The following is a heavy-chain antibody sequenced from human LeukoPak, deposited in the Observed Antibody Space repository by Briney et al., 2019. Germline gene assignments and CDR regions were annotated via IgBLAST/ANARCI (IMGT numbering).Heavy chain of an antibody. Sequence: PGGSLRLSCAASGITFSSHGMHWVRQAPDKGLEWVAFIRHEGNDKYYADSVKGRFTISRDNSKDTLYLQMNSLRAEDTAVYYCAKDRTTVTTGTYYFDYWGQGTLVTVSS. CDR2: IRHEGNDK. CDR1: GITFSSHG. J-gene: IGHJ4*02. V-gene: IGHV3-30*02. D-gene: IGHD4-17*01. CDR3: AKDRTTVTTGTYYFDY.